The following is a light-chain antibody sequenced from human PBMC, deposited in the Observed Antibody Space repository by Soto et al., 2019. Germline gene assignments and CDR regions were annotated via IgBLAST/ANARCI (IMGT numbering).Light chain of an antibody. V-gene: IGKV3-15*01. CDR3: QQYGSSPQT. J-gene: IGKJ5*01. Sequence: VVMTQSPATLSVSPGEKATLSCRASQSVYSNLAWYQQKPGQAPRLLISGASTRATGIPARFSGSGSGTEFTLTISRLEPEDFAVYYCQQYGSSPQTFGQGTRLEIK. CDR2: GAS. CDR1: QSVYSN.